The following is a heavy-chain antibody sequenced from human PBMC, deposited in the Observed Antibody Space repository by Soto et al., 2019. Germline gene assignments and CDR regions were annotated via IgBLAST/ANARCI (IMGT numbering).Heavy chain of an antibody. Sequence: SETLSRTCAVYGGSFSGYYWSWIRQPPGKGLEWIGEINHSGSTNYNPSLKSRVTISVDTSKNQFSLKLSSVTAADTAVYYCARAAHIAAAGYAFDIWGQGTMVTVSS. V-gene: IGHV4-34*01. D-gene: IGHD6-13*01. J-gene: IGHJ3*02. CDR2: INHSGST. CDR1: GGSFSGYY. CDR3: ARAAHIAAAGYAFDI.